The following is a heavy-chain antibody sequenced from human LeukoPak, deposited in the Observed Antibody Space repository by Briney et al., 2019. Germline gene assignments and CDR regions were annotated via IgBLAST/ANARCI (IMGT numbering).Heavy chain of an antibody. CDR1: GDSISGGAFY. CDR3: ARQGSSPNWFDP. Sequence: SETLSLTCTVSGDSISGGAFYWGWVRQSPGKGLEWIGSMFYSGSTHFNPSLESRITMSLDTSKNQFSLRLSLMTAADTAIYYCARQGSSPNWFDPWGQGTLVTVSS. CDR2: MFYSGST. D-gene: IGHD1-26*01. J-gene: IGHJ5*02. V-gene: IGHV4-39*01.